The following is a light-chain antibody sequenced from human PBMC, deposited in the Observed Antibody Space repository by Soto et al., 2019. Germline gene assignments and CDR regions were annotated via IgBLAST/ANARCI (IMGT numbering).Light chain of an antibody. Sequence: QSVLTQPPSASGTPGQRVTISCSGSSSNIGSNTVSWYQQLPGTAPKLLIFINNLRPSGVPDRFSGSKSGTSASLAISGLQSEDEADYYCAAWDDSLNYVFGTGTKVTVL. CDR1: SSNIGSNT. J-gene: IGLJ1*01. V-gene: IGLV1-44*01. CDR3: AAWDDSLNYV. CDR2: INN.